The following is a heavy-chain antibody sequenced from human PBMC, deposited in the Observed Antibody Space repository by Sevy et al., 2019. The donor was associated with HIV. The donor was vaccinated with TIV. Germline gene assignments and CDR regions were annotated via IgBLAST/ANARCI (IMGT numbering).Heavy chain of an antibody. CDR2: ITNSGSAE. CDR3: ARDLPPSATTVAHFDY. CDR1: GFTFSSYE. Sequence: GGSLRLSCAASGFTFSSYEMNWVRQAPGKGLEWVSYITNSGSAEYYSESVRGRFTISRDNTKNSLYLQMNSLRAEDTALYYCARDLPPSATTVAHFDYWGRGTLVTVSS. D-gene: IGHD4-17*01. V-gene: IGHV3-48*03. J-gene: IGHJ4*02.